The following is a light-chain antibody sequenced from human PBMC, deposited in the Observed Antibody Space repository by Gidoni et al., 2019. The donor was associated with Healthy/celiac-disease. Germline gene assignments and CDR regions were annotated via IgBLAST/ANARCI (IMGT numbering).Light chain of an antibody. Sequence: DIVMTQSPDSLAVSLVERATINCKSSQSVLYSSNNKNYLAWYQQKPGQPPKLLIYWASTREAGVPDRFSGGGSGTDFTLTISSLQAEDVAVYYCQQYYSTPWTFGQGTKVEIK. V-gene: IGKV4-1*01. J-gene: IGKJ1*01. CDR2: WAS. CDR3: QQYYSTPWT. CDR1: QSVLYSSNNKNY.